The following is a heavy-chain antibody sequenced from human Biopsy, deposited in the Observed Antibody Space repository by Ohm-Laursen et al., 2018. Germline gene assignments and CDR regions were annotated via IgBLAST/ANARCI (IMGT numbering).Heavy chain of an antibody. D-gene: IGHD2/OR15-2a*01. J-gene: IGHJ6*02. Sequence: GTLSLTCTVSGGSISSDYWSWIRQHPGKGLEWIGYIHYMGSTNYNPSLKSRVTISVDTSKNQFSLRLTSVTAADTAVYYCARATNSTGWPYYYFYGMDVWGQGTTVTVSS. CDR1: GGSISSDY. V-gene: IGHV4-59*12. CDR2: IHYMGST. CDR3: ARATNSTGWPYYYFYGMDV.